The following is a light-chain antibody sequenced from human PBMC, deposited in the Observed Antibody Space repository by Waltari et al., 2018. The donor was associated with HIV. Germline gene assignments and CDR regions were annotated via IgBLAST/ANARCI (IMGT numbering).Light chain of an antibody. CDR3: QAFDSDSQWV. Sequence: NLVLTQPHSVSESPGETVTISCTGTSASIVTNYVQWYQQRPGSAPTTVIYGDDQRPFGVPGRFSGSIDPSSNSASLTISGLRPEDEGDYYCQAFDSDSQWVFGGGTRLTVL. CDR2: GDD. V-gene: IGLV6-57*02. J-gene: IGLJ3*02. CDR1: SASIVTNY.